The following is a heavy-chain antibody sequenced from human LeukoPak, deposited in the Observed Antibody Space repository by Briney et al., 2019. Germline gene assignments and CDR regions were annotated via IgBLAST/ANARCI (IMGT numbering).Heavy chain of an antibody. CDR2: INTNTGNP. CDR3: ARDKSLGDDSSGYYTPAFDY. V-gene: IGHV7-4-1*02. Sequence: ASVKVSCKASGYTFTSYAMNWVRQAPGQGLEWMGWINTNTGNPTYAQGFTGRFVFSLDTSVSTAYLQISSLKAEDTAVYYCARDKSLGDDSSGYYTPAFDYWGQGTLVTVSS. D-gene: IGHD3-22*01. J-gene: IGHJ4*02. CDR1: GYTFTSYA.